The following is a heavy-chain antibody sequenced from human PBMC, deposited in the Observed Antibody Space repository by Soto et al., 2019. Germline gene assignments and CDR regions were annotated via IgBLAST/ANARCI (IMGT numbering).Heavy chain of an antibody. V-gene: IGHV3-21*01. Sequence: GGSLRLSCAASGFTFSSYSMNWVRQAPGKGLEWVSSISSSSSYIYYADSVKGRFTISRDNAKNSLYLQMNSLRAEDTAVYYCARDRRVDYIWGSYRETPFDAFDIWGQGTMVTVSS. CDR1: GFTFSSYS. CDR2: ISSSSSYI. D-gene: IGHD3-16*02. CDR3: ARDRRVDYIWGSYRETPFDAFDI. J-gene: IGHJ3*02.